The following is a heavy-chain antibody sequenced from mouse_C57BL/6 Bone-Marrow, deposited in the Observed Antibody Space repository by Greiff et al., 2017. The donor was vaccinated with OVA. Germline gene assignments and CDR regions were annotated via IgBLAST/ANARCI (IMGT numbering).Heavy chain of an antibody. Sequence: VHVKQSGAELVKPGASVTLSCTASGFTINDYYMHWVKQRTEQGLEWIGRIDPEDGETKYAPKFTSQATITADPSSNTAYLQLSILTSEDTAFYYCARSSPYYFEYWGQGTTLTVSS. CDR1: GFTINDYY. V-gene: IGHV14-2*01. CDR2: IDPEDGET. CDR3: ARSSPYYFEY. J-gene: IGHJ2*01.